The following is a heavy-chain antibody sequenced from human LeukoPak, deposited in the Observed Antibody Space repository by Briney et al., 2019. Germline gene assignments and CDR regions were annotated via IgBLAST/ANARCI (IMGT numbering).Heavy chain of an antibody. CDR2: VSTTGAST. V-gene: IGHV3-23*01. D-gene: IGHD4-23*01. Sequence: PGGSLRLSCEASGFTFHTYDMSWVRQAPGKGLEWVSAVSTTGASTYYADSVKGRFTISRDNSKNTLSLQMDSLRVEDTALYYCAKDWTTVVTPKGYYFDSWGEGTLVTVSS. J-gene: IGHJ4*02. CDR1: GFTFHTYD. CDR3: AKDWTTVVTPKGYYFDS.